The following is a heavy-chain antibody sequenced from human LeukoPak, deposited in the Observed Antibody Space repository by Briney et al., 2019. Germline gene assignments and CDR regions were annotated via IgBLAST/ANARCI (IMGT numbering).Heavy chain of an antibody. CDR3: VEGRYYYYGMDV. V-gene: IGHV1-2*02. J-gene: IGHJ6*02. CDR2: INPNSGGT. CDR1: GYTFTGYY. Sequence: GASVKVSCKASGYTFTGYYMHWVRQAPGQGLGWMGWINPNSGGTNYAQKFQGRVTMTRDTSISTAYMELSRLRSDDTAVYYCVEGRYYYYGMDVWGQGTTVTVSS.